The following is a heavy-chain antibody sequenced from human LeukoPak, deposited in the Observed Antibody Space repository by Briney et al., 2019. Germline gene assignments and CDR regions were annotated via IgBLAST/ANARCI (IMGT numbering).Heavy chain of an antibody. Sequence: GGSLRLSCAASGFTFTSYTMNWVRQAPGKGLEWVSSISSSSSDISYADSLKGRFTISRDNANNLLYVQMNSLRAEDTAVYYCATSRTFDYWGQGTLVTVSS. D-gene: IGHD1-1*01. CDR1: GFTFTSYT. CDR3: ATSRTFDY. CDR2: ISSSSSDI. J-gene: IGHJ4*02. V-gene: IGHV3-21*01.